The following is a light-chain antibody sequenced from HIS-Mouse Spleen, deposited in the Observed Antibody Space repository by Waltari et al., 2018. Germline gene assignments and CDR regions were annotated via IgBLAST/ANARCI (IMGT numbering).Light chain of an antibody. J-gene: IGLJ2*01. V-gene: IGLV1-36*01. Sequence: QSVLTQPPSVSEAPRQRVTISCSGSSSNIGNNAVNWYQQLPGKAPKLLIYYDDLLPSGVAARFSGSKSGASASLDISGLQSEDEADYYCAAWDDRLNGVVFGGGTKLTVL. CDR2: YDD. CDR3: AAWDDRLNGVV. CDR1: SSNIGNNA.